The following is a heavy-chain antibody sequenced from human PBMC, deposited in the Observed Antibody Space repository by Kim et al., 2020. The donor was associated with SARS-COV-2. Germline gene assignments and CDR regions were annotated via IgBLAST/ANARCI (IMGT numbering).Heavy chain of an antibody. D-gene: IGHD6-13*01. CDR3: AKRGGDGSSSHFDY. V-gene: IGHV3-23*01. Sequence: AAAVKGRFTISRDNAKDTLYQQINSLGADDTAIYYCAKRGGDGSSSHFDYWGQGTLVTVSS. J-gene: IGHJ4*02.